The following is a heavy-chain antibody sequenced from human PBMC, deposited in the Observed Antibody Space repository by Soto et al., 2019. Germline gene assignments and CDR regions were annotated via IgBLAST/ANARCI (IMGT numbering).Heavy chain of an antibody. CDR2: VSNSENN. CDR1: GGSISTYY. CDR3: ARGSFEFYP. J-gene: IGHJ5*02. Sequence: SETLSLTCTVCGGSISTYYWSWIRQPPGKGLEWIGYVSNSENNKYNPSLRSRVTMSIDTSNNKFSLDLNSVTTADTAVYYCARGSFEFYPWCQGTLLTVSS. V-gene: IGHV4-59*13.